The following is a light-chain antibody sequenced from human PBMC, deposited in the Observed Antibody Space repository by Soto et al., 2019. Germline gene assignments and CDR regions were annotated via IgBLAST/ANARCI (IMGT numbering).Light chain of an antibody. Sequence: DIQMTQSPSSLSASVGDRVTITCQASQDISNYLNWYQQKPGRAPKLLIYDASKLETGVPTRFSGGGSRTDFTFTISVLQPEDFATYYCQQYENLPLTFGPGTKVHIK. V-gene: IGKV1-33*01. CDR2: DAS. CDR1: QDISNY. CDR3: QQYENLPLT. J-gene: IGKJ3*01.